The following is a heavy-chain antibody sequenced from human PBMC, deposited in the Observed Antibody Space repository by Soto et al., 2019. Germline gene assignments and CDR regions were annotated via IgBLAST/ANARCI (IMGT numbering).Heavy chain of an antibody. D-gene: IGHD1-1*01. CDR3: AREGGVGLDGSAAFDI. CDR1: GYTLTSHH. J-gene: IGHJ3*02. Sequence: QVHLVQSGAEVKKPGASMKVSCTASGYTLTSHHVHWVRQAPGRRLEWMGSINPANGVAQYTARFQGRVIMTRDTSTSTVYMELRGLTSEDTAIFYCAREGGVGLDGSAAFDIWGQGTMVTVSS. CDR2: INPANGVA. V-gene: IGHV1-46*01.